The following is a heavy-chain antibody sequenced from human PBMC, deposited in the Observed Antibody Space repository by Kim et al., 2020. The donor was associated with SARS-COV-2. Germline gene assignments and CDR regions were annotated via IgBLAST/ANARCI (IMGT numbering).Heavy chain of an antibody. Sequence: STYYPYHVKGRFTISRDKSKNTLYLQMNSLGAEETAVYYCATSSSVSGLGWGQGTLVTVSS. CDR3: ATSSSVSGLG. J-gene: IGHJ4*02. CDR2: ST. D-gene: IGHD3-16*01. V-gene: IGHV3-53*01.